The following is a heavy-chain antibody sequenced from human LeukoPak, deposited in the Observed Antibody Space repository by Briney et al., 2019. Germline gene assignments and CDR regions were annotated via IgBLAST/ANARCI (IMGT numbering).Heavy chain of an antibody. V-gene: IGHV5-51*01. Sequence: KVSCKASGYTFTSYWINWVRQMPGKGLEWMGIIYPGDSDTRYSPSFQGQVTISVDKSISTAYLQWSSLKASDTAIYYCARSHHLDVWGQGTTVTVSS. CDR1: GYTFTSYW. J-gene: IGHJ6*02. CDR3: ARSHHLDV. CDR2: IYPGDSDT.